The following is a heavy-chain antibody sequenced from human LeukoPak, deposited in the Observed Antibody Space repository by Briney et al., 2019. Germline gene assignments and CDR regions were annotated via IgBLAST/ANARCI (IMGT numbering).Heavy chain of an antibody. D-gene: IGHD4-17*01. V-gene: IGHV1-24*01. J-gene: IGHJ4*02. Sequence: ASVKVSCEVSGYTLTELSMHWVRQAPGKGLEWMGGFDPEDGETIYAQRFRGRVTMTEDTSTDTAYMELSSLRSEDTAVYYCARAKRYGDYFDYWGQGTLVTVSS. CDR3: ARAKRYGDYFDY. CDR1: GYTLTELS. CDR2: FDPEDGET.